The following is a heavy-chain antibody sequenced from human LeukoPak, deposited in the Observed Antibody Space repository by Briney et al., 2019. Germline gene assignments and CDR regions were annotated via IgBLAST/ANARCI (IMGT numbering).Heavy chain of an antibody. Sequence: PSETLSLTCTVSGGSISSGSYYWSWIRQPAGKGLEWTGRIYTSGSTNYNPSLKSRVTISVDTSKNQFSLKLSSVTAADTAVYYCAGDSSGYCYFDYWGQGTLVTVSS. CDR2: IYTSGST. CDR1: GGSISSGSYY. D-gene: IGHD3-22*01. J-gene: IGHJ4*02. V-gene: IGHV4-61*02. CDR3: AGDSSGYCYFDY.